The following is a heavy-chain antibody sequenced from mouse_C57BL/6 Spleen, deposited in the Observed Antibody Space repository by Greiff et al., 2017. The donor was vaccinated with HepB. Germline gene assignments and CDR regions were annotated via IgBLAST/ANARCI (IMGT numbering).Heavy chain of an antibody. CDR3: ARWDYDGYFDV. J-gene: IGHJ1*03. V-gene: IGHV1-81*01. D-gene: IGHD2-4*01. CDR1: GYTFTSYG. Sequence: VKLMESGAELARPGASVKLSCKASGYTFTSYGISWVKQRTGQGLEWIGEIYPRSGNTYYNEKVKGKATLTADKSSSTAYMELRSLTSEDSAVYFCARWDYDGYFDVWGTGTTVTVSS. CDR2: IYPRSGNT.